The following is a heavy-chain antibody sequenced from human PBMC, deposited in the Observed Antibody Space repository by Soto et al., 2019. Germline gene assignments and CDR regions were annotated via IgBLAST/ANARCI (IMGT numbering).Heavy chain of an antibody. Sequence: QVQLQESGPGLVKPSQTLSLTCTVSGGSISSGDYYWSWIRQPPGTGLEWIGYLYYSGSTYYNPSLKSRVTISVDTSKNKFSLKLSSVTAADTAVYYCARDPAITIFGVVTGPVGMDVWGQGTTVTVSS. CDR2: LYYSGST. CDR1: GGSISSGDYY. V-gene: IGHV4-30-4*01. D-gene: IGHD3-3*01. CDR3: ARDPAITIFGVVTGPVGMDV. J-gene: IGHJ6*02.